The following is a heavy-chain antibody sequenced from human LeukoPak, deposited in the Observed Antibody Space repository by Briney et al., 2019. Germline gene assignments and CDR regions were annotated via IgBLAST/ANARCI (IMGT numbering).Heavy chain of an antibody. Sequence: PSETLSLTCTVSGGSISSYYWSWIRQPPGKGLEWIGYIYYSGSTNYNPSLKSRVTISVDTSKNQFSLKLSSVTAADTAVCYCARPEGGTMAFDYWGQGTLVTVSS. J-gene: IGHJ4*02. CDR2: IYYSGST. V-gene: IGHV4-59*08. CDR1: GGSISSYY. CDR3: ARPEGGTMAFDY. D-gene: IGHD1-7*01.